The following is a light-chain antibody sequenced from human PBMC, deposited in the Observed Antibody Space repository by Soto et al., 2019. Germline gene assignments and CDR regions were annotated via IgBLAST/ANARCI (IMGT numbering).Light chain of an antibody. J-gene: IGLJ1*01. CDR2: DVT. CDR3: CSYVDNYTFV. CDR1: SSDVGGYSY. V-gene: IGLV2-11*01. Sequence: LTQLRSVSGSPGQSVTISCTGTSSDVGGYSYVSWYQQHPGKAPKLVIYDVTKRPSGVPDRFSGSKSGNTASLTISGLQAEDEADYSCCSYVDNYTFVFGSGTNVTGL.